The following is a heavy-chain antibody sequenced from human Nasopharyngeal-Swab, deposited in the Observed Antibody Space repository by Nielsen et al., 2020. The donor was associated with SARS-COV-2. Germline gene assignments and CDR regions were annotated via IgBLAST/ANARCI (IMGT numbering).Heavy chain of an antibody. CDR1: GYTFTGYY. V-gene: IGHV1-2*06. CDR3: AREQIAAAGTGFDY. CDR2: INPNSGGT. D-gene: IGHD6-13*01. Sequence: ASVKVSCKASGYTFTGYYMHWVRQAPGQGLEWMGRINPNSGGTNYAQKFQGRVTMTRDTSISTAYMELSRLRSDDTAVYYCAREQIAAAGTGFDYWGQGTLVTVSS. J-gene: IGHJ4*02.